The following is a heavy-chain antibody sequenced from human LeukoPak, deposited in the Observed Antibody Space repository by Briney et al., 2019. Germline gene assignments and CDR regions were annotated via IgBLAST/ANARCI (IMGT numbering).Heavy chain of an antibody. CDR2: INHSGST. CDR1: GGSFSGYY. Sequence: SETLSLTCAVYGGSFSGYYWSWIRQPPGKGLEWMGEINHSGSTNYNPSLKSRVTISVDTSKNQFSLKLSSVTAADTAVYYCARGPYCSGGSCYTSRGKPYYYYYGMDVWGQGTTVTVSS. D-gene: IGHD2-15*01. V-gene: IGHV4-34*01. CDR3: ARGPYCSGGSCYTSRGKPYYYYYGMDV. J-gene: IGHJ6*02.